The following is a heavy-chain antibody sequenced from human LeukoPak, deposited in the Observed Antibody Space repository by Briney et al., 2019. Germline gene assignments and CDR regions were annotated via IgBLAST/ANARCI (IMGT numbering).Heavy chain of an antibody. CDR3: AKDTGDGYNYYFDY. V-gene: IGHV3-30*18. J-gene: IGHJ4*02. Sequence: GGSLRLSCAASGFTFSSYGMHWVRQAPGKGLEWVAVISYDGSNKYYADSVKGRFTISRDNSKNTLYLQMNSLRAEDTAVYYCAKDTGDGYNYYFDYWGQGTLVTVSS. CDR2: ISYDGSNK. D-gene: IGHD5-24*01. CDR1: GFTFSSYG.